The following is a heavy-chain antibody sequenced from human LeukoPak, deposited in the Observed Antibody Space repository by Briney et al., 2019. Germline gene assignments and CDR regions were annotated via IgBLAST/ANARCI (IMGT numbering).Heavy chain of an antibody. J-gene: IGHJ4*02. V-gene: IGHV3-48*03. Sequence: GGSLRLAWAVSGFTFSRYEMNWVRQAPGGGREWVSYISSMGSTIYYADSVKGRFTISRDNAKNSLYLQMNSLRAEDTAVYYCARDFAYSYGCYFDYWGQGTLVTVSS. CDR1: GFTFSRYE. D-gene: IGHD5-18*01. CDR2: ISSMGSTI. CDR3: ARDFAYSYGCYFDY.